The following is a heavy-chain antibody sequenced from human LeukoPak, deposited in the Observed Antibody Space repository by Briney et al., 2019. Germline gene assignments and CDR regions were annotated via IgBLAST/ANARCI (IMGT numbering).Heavy chain of an antibody. V-gene: IGHV4-39*07. D-gene: IGHD6-6*01. CDR1: GGSITSRSDY. J-gene: IGHJ4*02. CDR2: ICYSGST. CDR3: ARESIPTYYFDY. Sequence: SETLSLPCTVPGGSITSRSDYWGWIRQPPGEGLESIGSICYSGSTYYNPSLKSRVTISVDTSKNQFSLKLSSVTAADTAVYYCARESIPTYYFDYGGQGTLVTVSS.